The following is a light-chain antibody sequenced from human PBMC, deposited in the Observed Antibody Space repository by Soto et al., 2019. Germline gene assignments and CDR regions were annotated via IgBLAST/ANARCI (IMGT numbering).Light chain of an antibody. V-gene: IGKV1-8*01. Sequence: VRQGLNNFFPWCQQRXGKALKLLTLGASXSRHGVPARFTGSGSATDFTLTTSGPQAADIPTYYCQQDYSYPLTFGPGTKLEI. J-gene: IGKJ3*01. CDR2: GAS. CDR1: QGLNNF. CDR3: QQDYSYPLT.